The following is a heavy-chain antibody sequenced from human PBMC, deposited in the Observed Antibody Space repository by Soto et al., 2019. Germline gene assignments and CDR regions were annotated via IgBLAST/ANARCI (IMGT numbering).Heavy chain of an antibody. CDR2: ISYDGSNK. D-gene: IGHD6-13*01. V-gene: IGHV3-30-3*01. CDR1: GFTFSSYA. J-gene: IGHJ6*02. CDR3: ARDISGGIAVADTYYYYGMDF. Sequence: GGSLRLSCAASGFTFSSYAMHWVRQAPGKGLEWVAVISYDGSNKYYADSVKGRFTISRDNSKNTLYLQMNSLRAEDTAVYYCARDISGGIAVADTYYYYGMDFWGQGT.